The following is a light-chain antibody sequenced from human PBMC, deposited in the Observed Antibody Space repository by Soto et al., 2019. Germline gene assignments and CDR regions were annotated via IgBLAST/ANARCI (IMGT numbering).Light chain of an antibody. CDR2: GAS. J-gene: IGKJ1*01. CDR1: QSVSSN. V-gene: IGKV3-15*01. CDR3: QQYNNWPRT. Sequence: EIVRTQSPSTLSVSTGERATLSCRASQSVSSNLAWYQQKPGQAPRPLIYGASTRATGIPARFSGSGYGTDFTLTISSLQSEDFAVSYFQQYNNWPRTFGQGTKVEIK.